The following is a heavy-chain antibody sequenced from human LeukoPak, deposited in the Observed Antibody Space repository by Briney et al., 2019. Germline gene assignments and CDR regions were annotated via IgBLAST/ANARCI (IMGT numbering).Heavy chain of an antibody. CDR1: GFAFSDYW. D-gene: IGHD5-12*01. Sequence: GVSLRLSCAASGFAFSDYWMTWVRQAPGKGLEWVAHINQDGSKEHYMDSVKARFTISRDNAKNSLSLQMNSLRAEDTAVYYCVRDGGVSGYDLLDYWGQGTLVTVSS. CDR2: INQDGSKE. V-gene: IGHV3-7*01. J-gene: IGHJ4*02. CDR3: VRDGGVSGYDLLDY.